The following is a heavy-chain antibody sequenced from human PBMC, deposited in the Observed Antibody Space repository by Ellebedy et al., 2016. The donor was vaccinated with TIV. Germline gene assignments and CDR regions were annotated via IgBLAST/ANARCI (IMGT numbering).Heavy chain of an antibody. CDR1: GGSISSSSYY. CDR3: ARGRAPDY. CDR2: IYYSGST. J-gene: IGHJ4*02. V-gene: IGHV4-39*01. Sequence: SETLSLXXTVSGGSISSSSYYWGWIRQPPGKGLEWIGSIYYSGSTYYNPSLKSRVTISVDTSKNQFSLKLSSVTAADTAVYYCARGRAPDYWGQGTLVTVSS.